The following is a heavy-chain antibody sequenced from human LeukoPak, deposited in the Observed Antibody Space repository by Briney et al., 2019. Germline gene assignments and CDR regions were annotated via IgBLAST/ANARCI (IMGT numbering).Heavy chain of an antibody. CDR3: AKDLSSGSRRAY. V-gene: IGHV3-48*03. CDR2: ISGSSRTI. J-gene: IGHJ4*02. D-gene: IGHD6-19*01. CDR1: GFAFSSYE. Sequence: GGSLRLSCEASGFAFSSYEMTWVRQFPGKGLEWISYISGSSRTIYHTDSVKGRFTTSRDNAKNSLYLQMNSLRAEDTGVYYCAKDLSSGSRRAYWGQGTLVTVSS.